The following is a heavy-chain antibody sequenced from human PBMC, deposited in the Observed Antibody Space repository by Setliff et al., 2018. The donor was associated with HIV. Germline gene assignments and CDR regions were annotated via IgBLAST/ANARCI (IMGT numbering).Heavy chain of an antibody. CDR3: ARVDGFNNYDSGGLDY. D-gene: IGHD3-3*01. Sequence: WASVKVSCKASGYTFSSYGISWVRQAPGQGLEWLGWISLHNDNTNYAQKFQGRVTMTADTSTNTVYVDLRSLRSDDTAVYHCARVDGFNNYDSGGLDYWGQGTLVTVS. V-gene: IGHV1-18*01. CDR2: ISLHNDNT. CDR1: GYTFSSYG. J-gene: IGHJ4*02.